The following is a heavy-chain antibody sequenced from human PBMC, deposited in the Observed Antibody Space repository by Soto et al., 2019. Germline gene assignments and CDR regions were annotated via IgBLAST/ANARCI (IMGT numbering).Heavy chain of an antibody. Sequence: QVQLVQSGAEVKKPGSSVKVSCKASGGTFGSYAISWVRQAPGQGLEWMGGSIPIPGTANYAQKFQGRVTIAEDESTSTAYMELSSLRSEDTAVYYCARSQGSSTSLEIYYYYYYGMDVWGQGTTVTVSS. J-gene: IGHJ6*02. V-gene: IGHV1-69*01. CDR1: GGTFGSYA. CDR2: SIPIPGTA. D-gene: IGHD2-2*01. CDR3: ARSQGSSTSLEIYYYYYYGMDV.